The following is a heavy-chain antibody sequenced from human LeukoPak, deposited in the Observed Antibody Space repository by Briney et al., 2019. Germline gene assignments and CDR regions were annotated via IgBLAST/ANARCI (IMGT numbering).Heavy chain of an antibody. CDR1: GFTFSSYA. CDR2: IHYDGGNN. J-gene: IGHJ4*02. V-gene: IGHV3-30*02. CDR3: ARNFNHFDY. D-gene: IGHD1-14*01. Sequence: PGGSLRLSCAASGFTFSSYAMHWVRQAPGKGLEWVAFIHYDGGNNYYADSVKGRFTISRDNSKNTLYLQMNSLGAEDTAVYYCARNFNHFDYWGQGTLVTVSS.